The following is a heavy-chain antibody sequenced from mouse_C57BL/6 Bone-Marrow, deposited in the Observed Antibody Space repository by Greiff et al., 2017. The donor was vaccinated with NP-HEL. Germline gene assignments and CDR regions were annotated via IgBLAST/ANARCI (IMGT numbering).Heavy chain of an antibody. J-gene: IGHJ1*03. V-gene: IGHV2-2*01. CDR1: GFSLTSYG. CDR3: ARKGGLPWYFDV. CDR2: IWSGGST. Sequence: QVQLKESGPGLVQPSQSLSITCTVSGFSLTSYGVHWVRQSPGKGLEWLGVIWSGGSTDYNAAFISRLSISKDNSKSQVFFKMNSLQADDTAIYYCARKGGLPWYFDVWGTGTTVTVSS. D-gene: IGHD2-2*01.